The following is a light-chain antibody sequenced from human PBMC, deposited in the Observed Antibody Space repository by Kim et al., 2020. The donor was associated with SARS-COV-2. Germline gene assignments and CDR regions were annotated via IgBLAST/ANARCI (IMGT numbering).Light chain of an antibody. CDR2: GAS. V-gene: IGKV3-20*01. CDR3: QHYGSAPYS. CDR1: QSISSSY. J-gene: IGKJ2*03. Sequence: LSPGERATLSCRASQSISSSYLGWYQQKPGQAPRLLIYGASSRAIGIPDRFSGSGSGTDFTLTISRLEPEDFAVYYCQHYGSAPYSFGQGTKLEI.